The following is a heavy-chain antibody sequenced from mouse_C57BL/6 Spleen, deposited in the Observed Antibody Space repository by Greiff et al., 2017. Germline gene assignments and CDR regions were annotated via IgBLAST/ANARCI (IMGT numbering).Heavy chain of an antibody. J-gene: IGHJ1*03. Sequence: QVQLQQSGAELARPGASVKLSCKASGYTFTSYGISWVKQRTGQGLEWIGEIYPRSGNTYYNEKFKGKATLTADKSSSTAYMELRSLTSEDSAVYFCARPVYGSSFRYFDVWGTGTTVTVSS. CDR1: GYTFTSYG. V-gene: IGHV1-81*01. CDR3: ARPVYGSSFRYFDV. D-gene: IGHD1-1*01. CDR2: IYPRSGNT.